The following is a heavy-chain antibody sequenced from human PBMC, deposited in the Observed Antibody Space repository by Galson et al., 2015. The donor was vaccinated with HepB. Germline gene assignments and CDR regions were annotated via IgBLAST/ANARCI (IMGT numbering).Heavy chain of an antibody. J-gene: IGHJ6*02. CDR1: GFTFSDYY. D-gene: IGHD1-26*01. CDR2: ISSSSSYT. V-gene: IGHV3-11*06. Sequence: SLRLSCAASGFTFSDYYMSWIRQAPGKGLEWVSYISSSSSYTNYADSVKGRFTISRDNAKNSLYLQMNSLRAEDTAVYYCARWGELQLVGYYYYGMDVWGQGTTVTVSS. CDR3: ARWGELQLVGYYYYGMDV.